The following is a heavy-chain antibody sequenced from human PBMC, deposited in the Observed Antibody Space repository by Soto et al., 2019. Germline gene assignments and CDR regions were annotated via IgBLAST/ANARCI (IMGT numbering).Heavy chain of an antibody. D-gene: IGHD3-3*01. CDR3: AKDRTIFGVVDWFDP. Sequence: GGSLRLSCAASGFTFSSYAMHWVRQAPGKGLEWVSAISGSGGSTYYADSVKGRFTISRDNSKNTLYLQMNSLRAEDTAVYYCAKDRTIFGVVDWFDPWGQGTLVTVSS. J-gene: IGHJ5*02. V-gene: IGHV3-23*01. CDR1: GFTFSSYA. CDR2: ISGSGGST.